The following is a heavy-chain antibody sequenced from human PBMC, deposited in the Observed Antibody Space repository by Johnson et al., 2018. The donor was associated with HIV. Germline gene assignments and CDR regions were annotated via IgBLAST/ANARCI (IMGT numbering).Heavy chain of an antibody. CDR3: AKGQVVVAATSAFDI. Sequence: QVQLVESGGGVVQPGTSLRLSCAASGFAFRNYGMHWVRQAPGKGLELVALIWYDGTDKYYADSVKCRFTISRDNSKNTLSLQMNSLRAEDTAVYYCAKGQVVVAATSAFDIWGQGTMVTVSS. V-gene: IGHV3-33*06. J-gene: IGHJ3*02. CDR1: GFAFRNYG. D-gene: IGHD2-15*01. CDR2: IWYDGTDK.